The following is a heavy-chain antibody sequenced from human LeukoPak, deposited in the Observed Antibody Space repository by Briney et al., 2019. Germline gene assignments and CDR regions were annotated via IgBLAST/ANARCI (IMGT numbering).Heavy chain of an antibody. CDR1: GFRFDDYG. J-gene: IGHJ4*02. V-gene: IGHV3-20*04. CDR2: INWKGGST. CDR3: ARESSSYGHDSVDY. Sequence: GGSLRLSCAASGFRFDDYGMTWVRQPPAKGLEGVSSINWKGGSTGYADSVRGRFTISRDNAKKSLYLQMNSLRAEDTAFYYCARESSSYGHDSVDYWGQGILVTVSS. D-gene: IGHD6-6*01.